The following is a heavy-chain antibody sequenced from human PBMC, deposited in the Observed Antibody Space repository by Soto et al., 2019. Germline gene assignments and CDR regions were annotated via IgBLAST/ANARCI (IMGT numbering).Heavy chain of an antibody. CDR2: IYYSGST. Sequence: KPXETLSLTCTVAGGSISSYYWSWIRQPPGKGLEWIGYIYYSGSTNYNPSLKSRVTISVDTSKNQFSLKLSSVTAADTAVYYCARLLPHYYDSSGYLNWFWFEPWGKETLVTVSS. CDR3: ARLLPHYYDSSGYLNWFWFEP. CDR1: GGSISSYY. V-gene: IGHV4-59*01. J-gene: IGHJ5*02. D-gene: IGHD3-22*01.